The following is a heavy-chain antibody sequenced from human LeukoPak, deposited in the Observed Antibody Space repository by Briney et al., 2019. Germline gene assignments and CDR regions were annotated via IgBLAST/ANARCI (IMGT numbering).Heavy chain of an antibody. V-gene: IGHV3-23*01. Sequence: GGSLRLSCAASGFTFSSYAMSWVRQAPGKGLEWVSAISGSGGSTYYADSVKGRFTISRDNSKNTLYLQMNSLRAEDTAVYYCARDGLMVYASNWFDPWGQGTLVTVSS. CDR2: ISGSGGST. CDR3: ARDGLMVYASNWFDP. J-gene: IGHJ5*02. CDR1: GFTFSSYA. D-gene: IGHD2-8*01.